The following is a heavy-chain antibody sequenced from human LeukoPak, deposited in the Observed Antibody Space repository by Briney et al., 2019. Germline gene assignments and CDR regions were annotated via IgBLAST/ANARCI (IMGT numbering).Heavy chain of an antibody. CDR1: GFTFSSYA. V-gene: IGHV3-30*04. CDR3: ATLSWGELSSFDY. CDR2: ISYDGSNK. D-gene: IGHD3-16*02. J-gene: IGHJ4*02. Sequence: GGSLRLSCAASGFTFSSYAMHWVRQAPGKGLEWVAVISYDGSNKYYADSVKGRFTISRDNSKNTLYLQMNSLRAEDTAVYYCATLSWGELSSFDYWGQGTLVTVSS.